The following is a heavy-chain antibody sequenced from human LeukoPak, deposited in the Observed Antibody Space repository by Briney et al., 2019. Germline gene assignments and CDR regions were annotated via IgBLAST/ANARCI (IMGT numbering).Heavy chain of an antibody. J-gene: IGHJ4*02. Sequence: PSQTLSLTCTVSGGSISSGSYYWSWIRQPAGKGLEWIGRIYTSGSTNYNPSLKGRVTISVDTSKNQFSLKLSSATAADTAVYYCARDYYDSSGYPAGDYWGQGTLVTVSS. V-gene: IGHV4-61*02. CDR3: ARDYYDSSGYPAGDY. CDR1: GGSISSGSYY. CDR2: IYTSGST. D-gene: IGHD3-22*01.